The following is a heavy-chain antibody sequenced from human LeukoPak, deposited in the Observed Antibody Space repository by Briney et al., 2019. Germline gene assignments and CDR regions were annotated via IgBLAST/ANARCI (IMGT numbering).Heavy chain of an antibody. CDR3: ARDFGSSYYYGFDY. V-gene: IGHV3-30*03. Sequence: QPGRSLRLSCAASGFTFSKYGMHWVRQAPGKGLEWVAVISYDGSNKYYADSVKGRITISRDNSKNTLYMQMNSLRAEDTAVYYCARDFGSSYYYGFDYWGQGTLVTVSS. CDR2: ISYDGSNK. D-gene: IGHD3-22*01. CDR1: GFTFSKYG. J-gene: IGHJ4*02.